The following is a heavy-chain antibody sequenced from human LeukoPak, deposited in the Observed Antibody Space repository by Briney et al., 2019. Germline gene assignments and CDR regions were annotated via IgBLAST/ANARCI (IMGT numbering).Heavy chain of an antibody. CDR2: ISGSGGST. V-gene: IGHV3-23*01. D-gene: IGHD6-13*01. J-gene: IGHJ6*02. CDR3: AKAPGIAAAGTPFYYYYYGMDV. CDR1: GFTFSSYA. Sequence: GGSLRLSCAASGFTFSSYAMSWVRQAPGKGLEWVSAISGSGGSTYYADSVKGRFTISRDNSKNTLYLQMNSLRAEDTAVYYCAKAPGIAAAGTPFYYYYYGMDVWGQGTTVTVSS.